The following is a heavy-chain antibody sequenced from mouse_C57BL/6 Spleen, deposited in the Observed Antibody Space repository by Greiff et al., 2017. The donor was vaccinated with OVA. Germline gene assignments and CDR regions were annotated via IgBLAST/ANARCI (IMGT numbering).Heavy chain of an antibody. V-gene: IGHV5-6*01. D-gene: IGHD3-3*01. Sequence: EVQLVESGGDLVKPGGSLKLSCAASGFTFSSYGMSWVRQTPDKRLEWVANISSGGSYTYYTDSVKGRFTISRDNATNTLYLQMSSLKSEDTAMYYCARPWAGGVFDYWGQGTTLTVS. CDR3: ARPWAGGVFDY. J-gene: IGHJ2*01. CDR1: GFTFSSYG. CDR2: ISSGGSYT.